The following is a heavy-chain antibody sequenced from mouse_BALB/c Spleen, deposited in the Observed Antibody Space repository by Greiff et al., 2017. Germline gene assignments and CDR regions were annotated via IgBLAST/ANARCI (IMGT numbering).Heavy chain of an antibody. CDR1: GFAFSSYD. Sequence: EVQVVESGGGLVKPGGSLKLSCAASGFAFSSYDMSWVRQTPEKRLEWVAYISSGGGSTYYPDTVKGRFTISRDNAKNTLYLQMSSLKSEDTAMYYCARHYYGSSPRYFDYWGQGTTLTVSS. J-gene: IGHJ2*01. CDR2: ISSGGGST. D-gene: IGHD1-1*01. CDR3: ARHYYGSSPRYFDY. V-gene: IGHV5-12-1*01.